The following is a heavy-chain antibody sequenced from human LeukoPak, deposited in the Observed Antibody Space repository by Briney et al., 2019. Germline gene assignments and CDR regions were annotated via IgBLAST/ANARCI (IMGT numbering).Heavy chain of an antibody. CDR1: GGSISSSSYY. CDR3: ARAEVVVGILWWVQGYYFDY. V-gene: IGHV4-39*07. J-gene: IGHJ4*02. CDR2: IYYSGST. Sequence: SETLSLTCTVSGGSISSSSYYWGWIRQPPGKGLEWIGSIYYSGSTYYNPSLKSRVTISVDTSKNQFSLKLSSVTAADTAVYYCARAEVVVGILWWVQGYYFDYWSQGTLVTVSS. D-gene: IGHD2-21*01.